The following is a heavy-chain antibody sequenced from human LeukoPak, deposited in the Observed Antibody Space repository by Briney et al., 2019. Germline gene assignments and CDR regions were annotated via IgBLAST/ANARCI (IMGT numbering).Heavy chain of an antibody. CDR2: ISSSSSYI. J-gene: IGHJ3*01. V-gene: IGHV3-21*01. Sequence: GGSLRLSCAASGFTFSSYSMNWVRQAPGKGLEWVSSISSSSSYIYYADSVKGRFTISRDNAKNSLYLQMNSLRAEDTAVYYCARDPGYSGYDPDPGWGQGTMVTVSS. D-gene: IGHD5-12*01. CDR3: ARDPGYSGYDPDPG. CDR1: GFTFSSYS.